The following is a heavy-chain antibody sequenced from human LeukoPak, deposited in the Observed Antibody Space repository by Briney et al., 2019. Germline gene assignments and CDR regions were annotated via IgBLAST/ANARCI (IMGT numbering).Heavy chain of an antibody. D-gene: IGHD5-24*01. Sequence: ASVKVSCKASGYTFTSYGISWVRQAPGQGLEWMGWISAYNGNTNYAQKLQGRVTMTRNTSISTAYMELSSLRSEDTAVYYCARGVEMATIRDYWGQGTLVTVSS. CDR1: GYTFTSYG. J-gene: IGHJ4*02. V-gene: IGHV1-18*01. CDR2: ISAYNGNT. CDR3: ARGVEMATIRDY.